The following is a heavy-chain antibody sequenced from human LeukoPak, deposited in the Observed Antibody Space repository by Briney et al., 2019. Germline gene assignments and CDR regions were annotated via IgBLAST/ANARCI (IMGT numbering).Heavy chain of an antibody. CDR2: ISSSSSYI. D-gene: IGHD4-23*01. CDR3: ARDIDYGGNSYYFDY. Sequence: GGSLRLSCVASGFTFSSYSMNWVRQAPGKGLEWVSSISSSSSYIYYADSVKGRFTISRDNAKNSLYLQMNSLRAEDTAVYYCARDIDYGGNSYYFDYWGQGTLVTVSS. CDR1: GFTFSSYS. J-gene: IGHJ4*02. V-gene: IGHV3-21*01.